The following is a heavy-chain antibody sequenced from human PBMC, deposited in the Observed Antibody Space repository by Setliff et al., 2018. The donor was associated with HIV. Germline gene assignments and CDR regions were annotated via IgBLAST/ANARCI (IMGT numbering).Heavy chain of an antibody. CDR1: GFTLSSYW. CDR3: AREFGPRPYDY. V-gene: IGHV3-7*03. CDR2: IKQDGSEK. J-gene: IGHJ4*02. D-gene: IGHD3-10*01. Sequence: GGSLRLSCAASGFTLSSYWMSWVRQAPGKGLEWVANIKQDGSEKSYVDSVKGRFTISRDNARHSVYLQMNSLRAEDTAVYFCAREFGPRPYDYWGQGTLVTVSS.